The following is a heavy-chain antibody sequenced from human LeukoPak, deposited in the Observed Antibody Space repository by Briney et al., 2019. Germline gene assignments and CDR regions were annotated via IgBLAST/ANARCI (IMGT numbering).Heavy chain of an antibody. CDR1: GFTFSSYS. CDR2: ISSSSSTI. Sequence: GGSLRLSCAASGFTFSSYSMNWVRQAPGKGLEWVSYISSSSSTIYYADSVKGRFTISRDNAKNLLYLQMNSLRAEDTAVYYCAREDDSSSWYNWFDPWGQGTLVTVSS. D-gene: IGHD6-13*01. CDR3: AREDDSSSWYNWFDP. V-gene: IGHV3-48*04. J-gene: IGHJ5*02.